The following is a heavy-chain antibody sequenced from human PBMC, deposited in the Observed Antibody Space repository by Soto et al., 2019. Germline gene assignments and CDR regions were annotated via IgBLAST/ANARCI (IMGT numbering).Heavy chain of an antibody. CDR1: GFTFSDYY. V-gene: IGHV3-11*01. J-gene: IGHJ3*02. CDR3: AKLAAAGTAPHAFDI. Sequence: PGGSLRLSCAASGFTFSDYYMSWIRQAPGKGLEWVSYISSSGSTIYYADSVKGRFTISRDNAKNSLYLQMNSLRAEDTAVYYCAKLAAAGTAPHAFDIWGQGTMVTVSS. D-gene: IGHD6-13*01. CDR2: ISSSGSTI.